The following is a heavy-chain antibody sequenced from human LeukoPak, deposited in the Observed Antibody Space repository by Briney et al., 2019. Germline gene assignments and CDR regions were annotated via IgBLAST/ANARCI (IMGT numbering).Heavy chain of an antibody. CDR3: ARAHSIAVAADTLDY. CDR1: GGSITSYY. Sequence: PSETLSLTCTVSGGSITSYYWSWIRQPPGKGLEWIGYIYYSGNTNYNPSLKSRVTISVDTSKNQFSLKLSSVTAADTAVYYCARAHSIAVAADTLDYWGQGTLVTVSS. D-gene: IGHD6-19*01. V-gene: IGHV4-59*01. CDR2: IYYSGNT. J-gene: IGHJ4*02.